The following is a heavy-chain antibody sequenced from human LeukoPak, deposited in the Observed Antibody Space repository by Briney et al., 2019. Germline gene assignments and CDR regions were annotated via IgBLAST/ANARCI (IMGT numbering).Heavy chain of an antibody. CDR3: ARDSYYGYSRSLHFDY. CDR2: INPNSDGT. J-gene: IGHJ4*02. D-gene: IGHD4-17*01. V-gene: IGHV1-2*02. Sequence: ASVKVSCKASGYTFTGYYMHWVRQAPGQGLEWMGWINPNSDGTNYAQKFQGRVTMTRDTCISTAYMELSGLRSGDTAVYYCARDSYYGYSRSLHFDYWGQGTLVTVSS. CDR1: GYTFTGYY.